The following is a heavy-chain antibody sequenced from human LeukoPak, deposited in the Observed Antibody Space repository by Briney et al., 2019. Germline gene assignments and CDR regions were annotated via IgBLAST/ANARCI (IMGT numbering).Heavy chain of an antibody. J-gene: IGHJ4*02. CDR1: GGSFSGYY. V-gene: IGHV4-34*01. CDR3: ARGRIAARGWFDY. CDR2: INHSGST. D-gene: IGHD6-13*01. Sequence: SETLSLTSAVYGGSFSGYYWSWIRQPPGKGLEWIGEINHSGSTNYNPSLKSRVTISVDTSKNQFSLKLSSVTAADTAVYYCARGRIAARGWFDYWGQGTLVTVSS.